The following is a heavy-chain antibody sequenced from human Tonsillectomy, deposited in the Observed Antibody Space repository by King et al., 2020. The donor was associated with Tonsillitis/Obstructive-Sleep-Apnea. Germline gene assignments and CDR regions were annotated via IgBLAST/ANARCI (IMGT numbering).Heavy chain of an antibody. D-gene: IGHD3-3*01. CDR3: TGDIRGNYDFWSGYPGY. Sequence: QLVQSGGGLIQPGGSLRLYCAASGFTFNFYSIDWVRQAPWKGLEWVSYISGSGNTIYYADSVKGRFTISRDNAKSSLYLQMNRLRDEDTAVYYCTGDIRGNYDFWSGYPGYWGQGTLVTVSS. V-gene: IGHV3-48*02. CDR2: ISGSGNTI. J-gene: IGHJ4*02. CDR1: GFTFNFYS.